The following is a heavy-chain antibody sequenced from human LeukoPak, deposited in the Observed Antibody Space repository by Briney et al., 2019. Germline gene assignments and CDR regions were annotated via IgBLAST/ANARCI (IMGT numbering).Heavy chain of an antibody. J-gene: IGHJ6*03. CDR3: ARLTDDGFTAAASVSDYYYYYMDV. CDR1: GYNFVTKW. V-gene: IGHV5-51*01. CDR2: ISPGDSDT. D-gene: IGHD6-13*01. Sequence: GESLKISCKGSGYNFVTKWIGWVRQMPGKGLEWMGIISPGDSDTRYNPSFQGQVTLSADKSTTTAYLQWSSLKASDTGIYFCARLTDDGFTAAASVSDYYYYYMDVWGKGTTVTVSS.